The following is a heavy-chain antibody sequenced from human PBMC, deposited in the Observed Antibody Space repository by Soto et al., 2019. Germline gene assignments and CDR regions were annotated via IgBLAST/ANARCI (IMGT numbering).Heavy chain of an antibody. V-gene: IGHV4-34*01. CDR3: ASPQGWYSPRLGDWFDP. Sequence: SEILSLTCAVYGGSFSGYYWSWIRQPPGKGLEWIGEINHSGSTNYNPSLKSRVTISVDTSKNQFSLKLSSVTAADTAVYYCASPQGWYSPRLGDWFDPWGQGTLVTVSS. CDR2: INHSGST. CDR1: GGSFSGYY. D-gene: IGHD6-19*01. J-gene: IGHJ5*02.